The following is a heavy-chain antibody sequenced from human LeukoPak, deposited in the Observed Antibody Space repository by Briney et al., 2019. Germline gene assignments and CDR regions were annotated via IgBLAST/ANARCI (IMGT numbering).Heavy chain of an antibody. CDR3: ARQHGDYFKTFDI. V-gene: IGHV4-39*01. D-gene: IGHD4-17*01. J-gene: IGHJ3*02. Sequence: SETLSLTCTVSGVSFSSSSYYWGWIRQPPGKGLESIGRIDYSGSTYYNPSLNSRVTISVDTSKNQFSLKLRSVTDADTAVYYCARQHGDYFKTFDIWGQGTMVTVSS. CDR1: GVSFSSSSYY. CDR2: IDYSGST.